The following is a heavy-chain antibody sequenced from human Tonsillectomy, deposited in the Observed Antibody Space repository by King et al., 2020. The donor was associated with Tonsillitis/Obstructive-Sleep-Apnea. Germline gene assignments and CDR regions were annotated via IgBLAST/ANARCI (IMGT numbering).Heavy chain of an antibody. V-gene: IGHV2-5*02. Sequence: TLKESGPTLVKPTQTLTLTCTFSGFSLSTSGVGVGWIRQPPGKALEWLALIYWDDDERYSPSLKSRLTITKDTSKNQVVLTMTNMAPVDTATYYCAPSTVFEDYGSGCDFYSCGQGTLFTVSS. CDR2: IYWDDDE. CDR1: GFSLSTSGVG. D-gene: IGHD3-10*01. CDR3: APSTVFEDYGSGCDFYS. J-gene: IGHJ4*02.